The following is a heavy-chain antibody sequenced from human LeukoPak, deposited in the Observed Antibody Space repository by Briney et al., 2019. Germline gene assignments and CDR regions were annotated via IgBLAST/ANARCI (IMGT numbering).Heavy chain of an antibody. D-gene: IGHD6-13*01. V-gene: IGHV1-18*01. J-gene: IGHJ4*02. CDR1: GYTFISYG. Sequence: ASVKVSCKASGYTFISYGISWVRQAPGQGLEWMGWISGYNGNTNYAQKLQGRVTMTTDTSASTAYMELRSLRSDDTAVYYCARTRGYSSSWPIDYWGQGTLVTVSS. CDR2: ISGYNGNT. CDR3: ARTRGYSSSWPIDY.